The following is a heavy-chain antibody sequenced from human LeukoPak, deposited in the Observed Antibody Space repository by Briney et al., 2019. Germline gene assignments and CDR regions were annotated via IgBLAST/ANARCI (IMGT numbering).Heavy chain of an antibody. Sequence: PSETLSLTCTVSGGSISSSSYYWGWIRQPPGKGLEWIGSIYYSGSTYYNPSLKSRVTISVDTSKNQFSLKLSSVTAADTAVYYCAGDRGGWFDPWGQGTLVTVSS. CDR1: GGSISSSSYY. CDR2: IYYSGST. D-gene: IGHD3-10*01. V-gene: IGHV4-39*07. CDR3: AGDRGGWFDP. J-gene: IGHJ5*02.